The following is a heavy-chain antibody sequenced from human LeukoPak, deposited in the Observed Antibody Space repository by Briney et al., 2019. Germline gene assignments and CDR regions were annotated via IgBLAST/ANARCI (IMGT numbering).Heavy chain of an antibody. J-gene: IGHJ4*02. D-gene: IGHD3-10*01. CDR1: GFTFSSYA. V-gene: IGHV3-30-3*01. Sequence: GRSLRLSCAASGFTFSSYAMHWVRQAPGKGLEWVAVISYDGSNKYYADSVKGRFTISRDNSKNTLYLQMNSLRAEDTAVYYRARDQVGALFDYWGQGTLVTVSS. CDR3: ARDQVGALFDY. CDR2: ISYDGSNK.